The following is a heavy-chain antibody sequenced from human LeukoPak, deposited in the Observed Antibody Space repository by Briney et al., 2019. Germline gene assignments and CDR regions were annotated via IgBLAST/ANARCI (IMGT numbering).Heavy chain of an antibody. J-gene: IGHJ4*02. D-gene: IGHD3-22*01. CDR1: GGSISSYY. V-gene: IGHV4-59*12. Sequence: PSETLSLTCTVSGGSISSYYWSWIRQPPGKGLEWIGYIYYSESTNYNPSLKSRVTVSVDTSKNQFSLKLSSVTAADTAVYYCAREDDSSGYYNYWGQGTLVTVSS. CDR3: AREDDSSGYYNY. CDR2: IYYSEST.